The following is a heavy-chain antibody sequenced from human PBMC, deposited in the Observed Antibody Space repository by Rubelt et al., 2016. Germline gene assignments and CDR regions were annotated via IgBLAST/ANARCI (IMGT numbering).Heavy chain of an antibody. CDR1: GGSISSSSYY. CDR2: IYYSGNT. V-gene: IGHV4-39*01. CDR3: VLGVTIPRTYGMDV. Sequence: QLQLQESGPGLVKPSETLSLTCTVSGGSISSSSYYWGWIRQPPGKGLEWIGSIYYSGNTYYNPSLKSRVTISVDTSKNQFSLKLSSVTAADTAVYYCVLGVTIPRTYGMDVWGQGTTVTVSS. D-gene: IGHD3-16*01. J-gene: IGHJ6*02.